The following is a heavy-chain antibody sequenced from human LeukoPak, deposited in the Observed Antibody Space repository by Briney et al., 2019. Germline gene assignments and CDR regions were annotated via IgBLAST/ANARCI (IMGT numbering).Heavy chain of an antibody. V-gene: IGHV1-8*01. D-gene: IGHD2-2*02. Sequence: GAPVKVSCKASGYTFTSYDINWVRQATGQGLEWMGWMNPNSGNTGYAQKFQGRVTMTRNTSISTAYMELSSLRSEDTAVYYCARTLNCSSTSCYKNYYGMDVWGQGTTVTVSS. CDR3: ARTLNCSSTSCYKNYYGMDV. CDR2: MNPNSGNT. CDR1: GYTFTSYD. J-gene: IGHJ6*02.